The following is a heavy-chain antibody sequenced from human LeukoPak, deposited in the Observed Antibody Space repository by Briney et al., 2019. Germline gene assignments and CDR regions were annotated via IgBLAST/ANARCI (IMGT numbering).Heavy chain of an antibody. V-gene: IGHV1-24*01. Sequence: ASVKVSCKVSGYTLTELSMHWVRQAPGKGLEWMGGFDPEDGETIYAQKFQGRVTMTEDTSTDTAYMELSSLRSEDTAVYYCATGPRYCSSTSCSEGAFDIWGQGTMVTVSS. CDR1: GYTLTELS. CDR3: ATGPRYCSSTSCSEGAFDI. CDR2: FDPEDGET. D-gene: IGHD2-2*01. J-gene: IGHJ3*02.